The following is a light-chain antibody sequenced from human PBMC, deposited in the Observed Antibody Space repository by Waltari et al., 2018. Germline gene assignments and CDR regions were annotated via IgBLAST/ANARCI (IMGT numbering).Light chain of an antibody. CDR1: QSVSSY. V-gene: IGKV3-11*01. J-gene: IGKJ2*01. CDR2: DAS. CDR3: QQRSNWPPYT. Sequence: EIVLTQSPATLSLSPGERATLSCRASQSVSSYLAWYQQNPGQAPRLLIYDASNRATGIPARFIGSGSGTDFTLTISSREPEDFAVDYCQQRSNWPPYTFGQGTKLEIK.